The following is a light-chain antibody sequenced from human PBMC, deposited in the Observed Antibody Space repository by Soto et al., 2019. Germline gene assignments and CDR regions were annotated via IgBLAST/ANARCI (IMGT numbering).Light chain of an antibody. J-gene: IGKJ1*01. CDR3: QQYGTSWT. CDR2: ATS. V-gene: IGKV3-20*01. Sequence: IVLTQSPGTLSLSPGEGATLSCRTSQSVSIRHLAWYQQRPGQAPRLLIYATSDRATGTPDRFSGSGSGTDFTITLTSLEPEDFAVYYCQQYGTSWTCGQGTKVEI. CDR1: QSVSIRH.